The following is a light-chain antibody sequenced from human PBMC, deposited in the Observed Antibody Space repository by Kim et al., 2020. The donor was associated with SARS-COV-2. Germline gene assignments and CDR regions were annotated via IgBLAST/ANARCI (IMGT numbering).Light chain of an antibody. Sequence: VSPGDRATLSCRASQSVGNDLAWYQQKLGQAPRLLIYSASTRATDIPARFSGSGSGTEFTLTISSLQSEDFAVYYCQHYTSWPLAFGQGTKVDIK. V-gene: IGKV3-15*01. J-gene: IGKJ1*01. CDR1: QSVGND. CDR3: QHYTSWPLA. CDR2: SAS.